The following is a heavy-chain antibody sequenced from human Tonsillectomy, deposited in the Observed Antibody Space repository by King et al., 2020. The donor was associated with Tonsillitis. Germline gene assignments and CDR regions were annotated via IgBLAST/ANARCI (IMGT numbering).Heavy chain of an antibody. Sequence: VQLVESGGGLVQPGGSLRLSCAVSGFTFSNYNMNWVRQAPGKGLEWVASISDSNSSIYYADSVKGRFTISRDNAKNSLYLQMNSLRADDTAVYYCARDAVIRIWLVDYWGQGTLVTVSS. J-gene: IGHJ4*02. CDR1: GFTFSNYN. CDR2: ISDSNSSI. D-gene: IGHD2-21*01. CDR3: ARDAVIRIWLVDY. V-gene: IGHV3-48*01.